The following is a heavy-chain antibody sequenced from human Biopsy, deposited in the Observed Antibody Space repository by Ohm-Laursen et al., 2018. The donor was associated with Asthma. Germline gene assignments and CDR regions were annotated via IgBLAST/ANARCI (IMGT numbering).Heavy chain of an antibody. CDR1: GFTFSSYG. D-gene: IGHD4-17*01. CDR2: ISYDGSNK. CDR3: AREGGDYLSGYYYYYGMDV. J-gene: IGHJ6*02. V-gene: IGHV3-30*03. Sequence: SSLRLSCAASGFTFSSYGMHRVRQAPGKGLEWVAVISYDGSNKYYADSVKGRFTISRDNSKNTLYLQMNSLRAEDTAVYYCAREGGDYLSGYYYYYGMDVWGQGTTVTVSS.